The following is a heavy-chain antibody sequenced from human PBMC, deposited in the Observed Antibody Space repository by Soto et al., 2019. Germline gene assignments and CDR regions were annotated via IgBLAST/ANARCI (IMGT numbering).Heavy chain of an antibody. CDR3: ARGLNGYSHYFDY. D-gene: IGHD5-18*01. J-gene: IGHJ4*02. CDR1: GYTFTSYA. CDR2: INAGNGNT. Sequence: QVQLVQSGAEVKKPGASVKVSCKASGYTFTSYAMHWVRQAPGQRLEWMGWINAGNGNTKYSQKFQGRVTITRDTSASTAYMELSSLRSEDTSVYYSARGLNGYSHYFDYWGQGTLVTVSS. V-gene: IGHV1-3*01.